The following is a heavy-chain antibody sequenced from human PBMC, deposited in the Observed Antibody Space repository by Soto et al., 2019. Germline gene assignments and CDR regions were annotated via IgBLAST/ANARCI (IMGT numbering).Heavy chain of an antibody. CDR3: AKDLDGYSSSWYGAY. V-gene: IGHV3-23*01. Sequence: GGSLRLSCAASGFTFSSYAMSWVRQAPGKGLEWVSAISGSGGSTYYADSVKGRFTISRDNSKNTLYLQMNSLRAEDTAVYYCAKDLDGYSSSWYGAYWGQGTLVTVSS. CDR1: GFTFSSYA. CDR2: ISGSGGST. D-gene: IGHD6-13*01. J-gene: IGHJ4*02.